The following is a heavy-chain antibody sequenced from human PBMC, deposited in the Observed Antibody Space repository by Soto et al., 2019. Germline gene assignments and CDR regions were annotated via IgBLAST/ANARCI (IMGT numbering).Heavy chain of an antibody. CDR1: GFTFSHYA. V-gene: IGHV3-30*18. J-gene: IGHJ4*02. CDR2: MSYDGSNE. CDR3: AKDGSHNFGY. Sequence: QVQLVESGGGVVQPGRSLRLSCAASGFTFSHYAMHWVRQAPGKGLEWVALMSYDGSNEYYADSVKGRFTISRDNSKKPRYTQMNSPSAEDTAVYYGAKDGSHNFGYWGQGTLGTVSS. D-gene: IGHD1-26*01.